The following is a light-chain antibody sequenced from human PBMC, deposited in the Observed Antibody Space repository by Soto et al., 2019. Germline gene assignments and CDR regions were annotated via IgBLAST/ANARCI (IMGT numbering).Light chain of an antibody. J-gene: IGKJ2*01. CDR1: QRFSTW. Sequence: DIQMTQSPSTLSASVGDRVTITCRASQRFSTWLAWYQQKPGKAPRLLIYDASSLEGGVPSRFSGRGSGTEFTLTISGLQPDDFATYYCQQYNSSPYTFGQGIKLEIK. V-gene: IGKV1-5*01. CDR2: DAS. CDR3: QQYNSSPYT.